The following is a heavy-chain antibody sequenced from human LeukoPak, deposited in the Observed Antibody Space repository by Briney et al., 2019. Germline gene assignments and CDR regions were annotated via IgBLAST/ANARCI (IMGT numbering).Heavy chain of an antibody. V-gene: IGHV3-30*03. Sequence: PGRSLRLSCAASGFTFSTYGMHWVRQAPGKGLEWVALISYTGGNKYYADSVKGRFTISRDNSNNTLYLQVNSLRAEDTAVYYCARVKDTAMVNESYYYYGMDVWGQGTTVTVSS. D-gene: IGHD5-18*01. J-gene: IGHJ6*02. CDR3: ARVKDTAMVNESYYYYGMDV. CDR2: ISYTGGNK. CDR1: GFTFSTYG.